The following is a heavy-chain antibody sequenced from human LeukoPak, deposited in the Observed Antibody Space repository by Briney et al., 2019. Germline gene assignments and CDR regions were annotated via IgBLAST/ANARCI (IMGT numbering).Heavy chain of an antibody. Sequence: ASVKVSCKASGYTFTSYGISWVRQAPGQGLEWMGWISAYNGNTNYAQKLQGRVTMTTDTSTSTAYMELRSLRSDDTAVYYCARGALDYDILTGYYSYNWFDPWGQGTLVTVSS. J-gene: IGHJ5*02. CDR3: ARGALDYDILTGYYSYNWFDP. D-gene: IGHD3-9*01. V-gene: IGHV1-18*01. CDR2: ISAYNGNT. CDR1: GYTFTSYG.